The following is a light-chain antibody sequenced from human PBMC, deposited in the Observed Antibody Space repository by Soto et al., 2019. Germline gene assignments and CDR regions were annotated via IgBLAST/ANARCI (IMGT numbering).Light chain of an antibody. CDR1: HGISNY. J-gene: IGKJ4*01. CDR2: AAS. Sequence: IQLTQYPPFLSASLGDRVTVTCRASHGISNYLAWYQQKPGKVPKLLIYAASTLHSGVPSRFSGSASGTEFTLTINSLQPEEFATYYCQQVNSYPLTFGRGTKVEIQ. CDR3: QQVNSYPLT. V-gene: IGKV1-9*01.